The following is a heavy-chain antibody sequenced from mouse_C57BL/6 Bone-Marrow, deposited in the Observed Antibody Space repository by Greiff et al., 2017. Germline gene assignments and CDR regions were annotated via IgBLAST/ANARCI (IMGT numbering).Heavy chain of an antibody. CDR1: GYTFTSYW. J-gene: IGHJ4*01. CDR2: IYPGSGST. V-gene: IGHV1-55*01. Sequence: QVQLQQPGAELVKPGASVKMSCKASGYTFTSYWITWVKQRPGQGLEWIGDIYPGSGSTNYNEKFKSKATLTVDTSSSTAYMQLSSLTSEDSAVYYCERGGSWDLYYYAMDYWGQGTSVTVSS. CDR3: ERGGSWDLYYYAMDY. D-gene: IGHD4-1*01.